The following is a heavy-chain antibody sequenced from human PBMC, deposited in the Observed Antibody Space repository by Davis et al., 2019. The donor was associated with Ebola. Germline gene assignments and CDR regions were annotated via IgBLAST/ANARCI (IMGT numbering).Heavy chain of an antibody. CDR3: AAQPLVRGFDWFDS. CDR2: LYDSENT. CDR1: GGSITSHY. D-gene: IGHD6-13*01. J-gene: IGHJ5*01. Sequence: PSETLSLTCTVSGGSITSHYWSWIRQPAGKGLEWIGRLYDSENTNYNPSLTSRVTMSVDTFKNQFSLNLTSVTAADTAVYYCAAQPLVRGFDWFDSWGQGILVIVSS. V-gene: IGHV4-4*07.